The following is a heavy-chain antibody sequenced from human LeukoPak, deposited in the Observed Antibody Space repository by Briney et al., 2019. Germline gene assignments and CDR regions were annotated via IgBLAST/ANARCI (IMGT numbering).Heavy chain of an antibody. V-gene: IGHV4-34*01. J-gene: IGHJ5*02. Sequence: SETLSLTCAVYGESFSDYYWSWIRQPPGKGLEWIGEINHSGSTNYNPSLKSRVTISVDTPKNQFFLKLNSVTAADTAVYYCARAYSSSGYNWFDPWGQGTLVTVSS. CDR1: GESFSDYY. D-gene: IGHD6-6*01. CDR2: INHSGST. CDR3: ARAYSSSGYNWFDP.